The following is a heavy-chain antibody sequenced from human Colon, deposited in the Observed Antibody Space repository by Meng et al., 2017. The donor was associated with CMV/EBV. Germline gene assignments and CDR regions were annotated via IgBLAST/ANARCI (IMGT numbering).Heavy chain of an antibody. CDR3: ARDNYYGMDV. J-gene: IGHJ6*02. Sequence: GGSLRLSCAASGFTFRSYWMHWVRQAPGKGLVWVSRLKSDGSFTTYADSVKGRFTISRDNAKNTLYLQMNSLRGEDTAEYYCARDNYYGMDVWGQGTTVTVSS. CDR2: LKSDGSFT. CDR1: GFTFRSYW. V-gene: IGHV3-74*01.